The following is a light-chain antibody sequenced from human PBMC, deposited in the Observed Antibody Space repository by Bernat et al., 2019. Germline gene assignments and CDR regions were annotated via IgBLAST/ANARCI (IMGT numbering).Light chain of an antibody. CDR2: DVT. V-gene: IGLV2-11*01. CDR3: CAHAGNFRWV. CDR1: SSDVGYYKY. J-gene: IGLJ3*02. Sequence: QSAPTQPRSMSGSPGQSVTISRTGTSSDVGYYKYVSWYQHHPDKAPKLMIYDVTKRPSGVPDRFSGAKSGNTAFMTISGLQAEDEADYYCCAHAGNFRWVFGGGTKLTV.